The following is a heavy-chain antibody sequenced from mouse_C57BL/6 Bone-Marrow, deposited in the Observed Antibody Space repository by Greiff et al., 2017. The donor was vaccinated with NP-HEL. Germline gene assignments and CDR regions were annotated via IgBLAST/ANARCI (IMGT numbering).Heavy chain of an antibody. Sequence: QVQLQQPGAELVKPGASVKLSCKASGYTFTSYWMQWVKQRPGQGLEWIGELDPSDSYTNYNQKFKGKATLTVDTSSSTAYMQLSSRTSEDSAVYYCARGDYYGLYYFDYWGQGTTLTVSS. CDR3: ARGDYYGLYYFDY. CDR1: GYTFTSYW. V-gene: IGHV1-50*01. CDR2: LDPSDSYT. D-gene: IGHD1-2*01. J-gene: IGHJ2*01.